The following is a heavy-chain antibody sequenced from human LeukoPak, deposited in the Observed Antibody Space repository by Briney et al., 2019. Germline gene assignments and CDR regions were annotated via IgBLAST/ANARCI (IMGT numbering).Heavy chain of an antibody. CDR3: ARLGFDY. CDR1: GFTFSSYG. V-gene: IGHV3-30*02. J-gene: IGHJ4*02. CDR2: IRYDGSNE. Sequence: TGGSLRLSCAASGFTFSSYGMHWVRQAPGKGLEWVAFIRYDGSNEYYADSVKGRFTISRDNSKNTLYLQMNSLRGEDTAVYYCARLGFDYWGQGTLVTVSS. D-gene: IGHD7-27*01.